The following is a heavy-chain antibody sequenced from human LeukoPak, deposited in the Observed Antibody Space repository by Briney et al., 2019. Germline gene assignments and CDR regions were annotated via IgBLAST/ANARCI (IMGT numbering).Heavy chain of an antibody. V-gene: IGHV3-33*06. Sequence: GGSLRLSCAASGFTFSNYGMHWVRQAPGKGLEWVALIWYDGSNKYSTDSVKGRLTISRDNSKDTLFLQMNSLRAEDTAVYYCAKAMTTVTTDWFDPWGQGTLVTVSS. D-gene: IGHD4-17*01. CDR1: GFTFSNYG. CDR3: AKAMTTVTTDWFDP. CDR2: IWYDGSNK. J-gene: IGHJ5*02.